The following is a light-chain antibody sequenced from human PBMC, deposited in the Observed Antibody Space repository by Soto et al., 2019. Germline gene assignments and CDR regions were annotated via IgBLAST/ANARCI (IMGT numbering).Light chain of an antibody. Sequence: DIVMTQSPDSLAVSLGERATINCKFSQSVLYSSNNKNYLAWYQQKPGQPPKLLIYWASTRESGVPDRFSGSGSGTEFTRTISSLQAEDVAVSYCHQYYITPYTFGQGTKLDIK. J-gene: IGKJ2*01. CDR3: HQYYITPYT. CDR2: WAS. CDR1: QSVLYSSNNKNY. V-gene: IGKV4-1*01.